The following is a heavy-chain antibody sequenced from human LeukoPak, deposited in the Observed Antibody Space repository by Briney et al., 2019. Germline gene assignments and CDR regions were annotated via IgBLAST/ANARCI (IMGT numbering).Heavy chain of an antibody. V-gene: IGHV3-30*04. CDR3: ARNGYSYGVYYFDY. CDR1: GFTFSTYA. D-gene: IGHD5-18*01. Sequence: QPGGSLRLSCAASGFTFSTYAMHWVRQAPGKGLEWVTVISFDGNNKNYADSVKGRFTISRDNSKNTLYLQMNSLRAEDTAVYYCARNGYSYGVYYFDYWGQGTLVTVSS. J-gene: IGHJ4*02. CDR2: ISFDGNNK.